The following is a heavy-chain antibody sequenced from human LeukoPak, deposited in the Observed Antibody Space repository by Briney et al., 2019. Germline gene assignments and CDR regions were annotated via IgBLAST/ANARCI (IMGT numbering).Heavy chain of an antibody. CDR1: GGSFSGYY. V-gene: IGHV4-34*01. CDR2: INHSGST. Sequence: PSETLSLTCDVSGGSFSGYYWSWIRQPPGKGLEWIGEINHSGSTNKKPSLKSRVTISVDTSKDQFSLKLSSVTAADTAVYYCARGDVVLMVYAPYFDYWGQGTLVTVSS. CDR3: ARGDVVLMVYAPYFDY. J-gene: IGHJ4*02. D-gene: IGHD2-8*01.